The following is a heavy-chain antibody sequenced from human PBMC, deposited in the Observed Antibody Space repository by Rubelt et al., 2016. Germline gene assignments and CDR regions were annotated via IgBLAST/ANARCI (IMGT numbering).Heavy chain of an antibody. J-gene: IGHJ5*02. D-gene: IGHD3/OR15-3a*01. Sequence: GQLQESGPGLVKPSQTLSLTCTVSGVSMSTGGPYWCWIRQHPGKGLEWIGYIYYTGTTYYNPSLKSRVTISADMSRNQFSLNLQSVTAADTAIYHCVRSASTVVEPEPILDYFVPWGQGVLVTVSS. CDR2: IYYTGTT. V-gene: IGHV4-31*03. CDR1: GVSMSTGGPY. CDR3: VRSASTVVEPEPILDYFVP.